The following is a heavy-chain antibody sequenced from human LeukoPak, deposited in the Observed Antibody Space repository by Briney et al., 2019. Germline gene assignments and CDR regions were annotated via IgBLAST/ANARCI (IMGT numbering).Heavy chain of an antibody. CDR2: IRYDGSNK. CDR1: GFTFSSYG. J-gene: IGHJ3*02. Sequence: GGSLRLSCAASGFTFSSYGMHWVRQAPGKGLEWVAFIRYDGSNKYYADSVKGRFTISRDNSKNTLYLQMNSLRAEDTAVYYCAKSDIAVNNPAVGSIWGQGTMVTVSS. CDR3: AKSDIAVNNPAVGSI. V-gene: IGHV3-30*02. D-gene: IGHD4-23*01.